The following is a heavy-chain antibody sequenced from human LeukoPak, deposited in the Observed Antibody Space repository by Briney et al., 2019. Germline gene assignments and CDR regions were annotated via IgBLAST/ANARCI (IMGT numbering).Heavy chain of an antibody. CDR1: GGSVSSGLNK. V-gene: IGHV4-61*01. J-gene: IGHJ5*02. D-gene: IGHD2-15*01. CDR2: ISYSGSA. CDR3: AREAECSGGSCYSYGWFDP. Sequence: SETLSLTCTVSGGSVSSGLNKWSWIRQPPGKELEWIGDISYSGSASYNPSLRSRVTISLDTSTNQFSLTLGSVTAADTAVYYCAREAECSGGSCYSYGWFDPWGQGTQVSVSS.